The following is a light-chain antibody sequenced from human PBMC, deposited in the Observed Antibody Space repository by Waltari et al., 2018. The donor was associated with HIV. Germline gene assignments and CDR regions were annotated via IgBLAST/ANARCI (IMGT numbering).Light chain of an antibody. CDR3: QQSFSAAIT. CDR2: GAS. J-gene: IGKJ5*01. V-gene: IGKV1-39*01. CDR1: QNINNY. Sequence: DIQMTQSPSSLSASVVDPVTITCRASQNINNYLNWYQQRPGKPPNPLIYGASSLQPGVPSRFSARTSGANFTLTITRLQPEDFASYYCQQSFSAAITLGQGTRL.